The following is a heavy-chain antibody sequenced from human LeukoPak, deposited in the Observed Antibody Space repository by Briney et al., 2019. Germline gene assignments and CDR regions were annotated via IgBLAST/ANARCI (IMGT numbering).Heavy chain of an antibody. D-gene: IGHD3-10*01. CDR2: ISPDGSTK. J-gene: IGHJ4*02. CDR3: GRYGQVPID. V-gene: IGHV3-30-3*01. CDR1: GITFSTDT. Sequence: GGSLRLSSAASGITFSTDTMHWVRQAPGKGLEWVAVISPDGSTKYYADSVKGRFTISRDNSKNSLYLQMNSLRVEDTAVYYCGRYGQVPIDWGQGTLVTVSS.